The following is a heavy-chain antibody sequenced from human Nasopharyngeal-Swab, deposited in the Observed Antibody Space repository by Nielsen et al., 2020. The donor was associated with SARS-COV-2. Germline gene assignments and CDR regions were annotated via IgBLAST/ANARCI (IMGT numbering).Heavy chain of an antibody. CDR1: GFTFSRHT. V-gene: IGHV3-23*01. CDR2: ISDSGGST. D-gene: IGHD6-19*01. CDR3: ARDWSGEQWLVFHFDY. Sequence: GESLKISCAASGFTFSRHTMTWVRQAPGKGLEWVSGISDSGGSTTYADSVKGRFTISRDNSKNTLYLQMNSLRAEDTAVYYCARDWSGEQWLVFHFDYWGQGTLVTVSS. J-gene: IGHJ4*02.